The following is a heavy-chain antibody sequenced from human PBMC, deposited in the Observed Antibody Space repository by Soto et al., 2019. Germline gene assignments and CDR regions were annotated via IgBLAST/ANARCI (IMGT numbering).Heavy chain of an antibody. CDR2: ISAYNGNT. J-gene: IGHJ6*02. CDR1: GYTFTSYG. V-gene: IGHV1-18*04. Sequence: QVQLVQSGAEVKKPGASVKVSCKASGYTFTSYGISWVRQAPGQVLEWMGWISAYNGNTNYAQKLQGRVTMTTDTSTSTAYMELRSLRYDDTAVYYCAREVYYDSSGYYYDYYYGMDVWGQGTTVTVSS. CDR3: AREVYYDSSGYYYDYYYGMDV. D-gene: IGHD3-22*01.